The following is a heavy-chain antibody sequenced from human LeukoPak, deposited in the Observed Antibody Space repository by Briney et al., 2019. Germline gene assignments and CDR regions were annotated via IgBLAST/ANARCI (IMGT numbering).Heavy chain of an antibody. V-gene: IGHV3-23*01. CDR1: GFTFGNYA. J-gene: IGHJ4*02. CDR2: IVGSAVNT. CDR3: AKDALSMFGSSFDY. D-gene: IGHD6-13*01. Sequence: GGSLRLSRAASGFTFGNYAMSWVRQAPGKGLEWVSGIVGSAVNTYYADSVKGRFTISRDNSKNTLYLQMNSLRAEDTAVYYCAKDALSMFGSSFDYWGQGTLVTVSS.